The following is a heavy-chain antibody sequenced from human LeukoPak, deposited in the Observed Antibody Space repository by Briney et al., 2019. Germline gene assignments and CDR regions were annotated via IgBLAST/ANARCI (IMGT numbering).Heavy chain of an antibody. CDR2: IFYTGST. Sequence: PSETLSLTCTVSDGSISSNNYYWAWIRQPPGKGLEWIANIFYTGSTYYNPSLKSRVTISVDTSKNQFSLKLSSVTAADTAVYYCASDYYYDSSGYYPDAFDIWGQGTMVTVSS. V-gene: IGHV4-39*07. CDR1: DGSISSNNYY. CDR3: ASDYYYDSSGYYPDAFDI. D-gene: IGHD3-22*01. J-gene: IGHJ3*02.